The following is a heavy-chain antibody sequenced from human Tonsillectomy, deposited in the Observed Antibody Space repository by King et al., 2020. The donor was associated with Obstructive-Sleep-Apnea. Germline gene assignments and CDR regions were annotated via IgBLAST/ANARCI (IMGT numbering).Heavy chain of an antibody. J-gene: IGHJ3*02. D-gene: IGHD4-17*01. CDR3: ARGHGDSPLLDAFDI. Sequence: QLQESGPGLVKPSQILSLTCTVSGGSISSGGYYWSWIRQHPGKGLEWIGYIYYSGNTYDNPSLKSRVTMSVDTSKNQFSLKLSSVTAADTAVYYCARGHGDSPLLDAFDIWGQGTMVTVSS. V-gene: IGHV4-31*03. CDR2: IYYSGNT. CDR1: GGSISSGGYY.